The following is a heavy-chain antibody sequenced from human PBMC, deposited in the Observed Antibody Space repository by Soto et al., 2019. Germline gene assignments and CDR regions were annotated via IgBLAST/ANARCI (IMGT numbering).Heavy chain of an antibody. V-gene: IGHV3-7*03. CDR1: GFTFNYYW. J-gene: IGHJ6*02. Sequence: GGSLRLSCAASGFTFNYYWMTWVRQAPGKGLEWVANVKPDGSATFYANSLKGRFTISRDNAKNSVSLQMDSLRADDTAVYYCARDRERVTVNGGIALGAMEVWGHGTTVTVSS. CDR2: VKPDGSAT. CDR3: ARDRERVTVNGGIALGAMEV. D-gene: IGHD3-22*01.